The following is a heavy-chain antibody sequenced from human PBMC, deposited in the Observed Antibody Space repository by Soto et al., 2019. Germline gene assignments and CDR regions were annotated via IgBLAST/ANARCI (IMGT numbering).Heavy chain of an antibody. D-gene: IGHD3-22*01. CDR2: ISGSGGST. Sequence: EVQLLESGGGLVQPGGSLRLSCAASGFTFSSYAMSWVRQAPGKGLEWVSAISGSGGSTYYVDSVKGRFTISRDNSKNTLELQMNSLRAEDTVVYYYVKECTMIVVVVFDYWGQGTLVTVS. V-gene: IGHV3-23*01. CDR1: GFTFSSYA. CDR3: VKECTMIVVVVFDY. J-gene: IGHJ4*02.